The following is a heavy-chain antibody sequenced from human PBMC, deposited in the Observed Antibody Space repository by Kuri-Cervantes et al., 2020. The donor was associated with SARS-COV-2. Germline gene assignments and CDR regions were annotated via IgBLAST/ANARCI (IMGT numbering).Heavy chain of an antibody. D-gene: IGHD2-2*01. Sequence: GGSLRLSCAASGFTFSSYSMNWVRQAPGKGLEWVSSISSSSSCIYYADSVKGRFTISRDNAKNSLYLQMNSLRAEDTAVYYCARDHCSSTSCYLWGQGTKVTVSS. V-gene: IGHV3-21*01. CDR1: GFTFSSYS. J-gene: IGHJ3*01. CDR3: ARDHCSSTSCYL. CDR2: ISSSSSCI.